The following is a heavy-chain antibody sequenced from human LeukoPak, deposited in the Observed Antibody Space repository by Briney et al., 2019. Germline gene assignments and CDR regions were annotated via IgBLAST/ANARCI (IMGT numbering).Heavy chain of an antibody. CDR1: GYTFTGYY. Sequence: GASVKVSCKASGYTFTGYYMHWVRQAPGQGLDWMGWINPNSGGTNYAQKFQGRVTMTRDTSISTAYMELSRLRSDDTAVYYCARDGQWELLLNWFDPWGQGTLVTVSS. V-gene: IGHV1-2*02. CDR3: ARDGQWELLLNWFDP. J-gene: IGHJ5*02. D-gene: IGHD1-26*01. CDR2: INPNSGGT.